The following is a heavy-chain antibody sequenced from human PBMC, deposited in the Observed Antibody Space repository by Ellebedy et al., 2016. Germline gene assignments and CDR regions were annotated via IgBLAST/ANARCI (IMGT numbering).Heavy chain of an antibody. J-gene: IGHJ5*02. Sequence: GESLKISCAGSGFLFNDYFMSWIRQAPGKGLEWLSYINHSGSPIYYADSVKGRFTISRDNSKNTVYLQMNSLSAEETALYYCAKASWAAQIPYNWFDPWGQGTLVTVSS. CDR3: AKASWAAQIPYNWFDP. CDR1: GFLFNDYF. V-gene: IGHV3-11*01. CDR2: INHSGSPI. D-gene: IGHD1-26*01.